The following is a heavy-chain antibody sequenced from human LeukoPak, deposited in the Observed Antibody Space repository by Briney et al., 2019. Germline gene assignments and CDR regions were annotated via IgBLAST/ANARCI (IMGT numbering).Heavy chain of an antibody. D-gene: IGHD2-2*02. CDR1: GDSVPSTSAA. CDR3: ARGYCTGTSCYSNDY. V-gene: IGHV6-1*01. J-gene: IGHJ4*02. Sequence: SQTLSLTCAISGDSVPSTSAAWNWIRQSPSRGLEWLGRTYYRSKWYNDYAVSVKSRITIIPDTSKNQFSLQLNSVTPEDTAVYYCARGYCTGTSCYSNDYWGQGTLVTVSS. CDR2: TYYRSKWYN.